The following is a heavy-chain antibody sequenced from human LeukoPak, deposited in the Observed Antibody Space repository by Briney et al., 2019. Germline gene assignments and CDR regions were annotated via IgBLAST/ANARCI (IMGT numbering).Heavy chain of an antibody. CDR1: GGSISSSSYY. D-gene: IGHD6-13*01. Sequence: PSETLSLTCTVSGGSISSSSYYWGWIRQPPGKGLEWIGSIYYSGSTYYNPSLKSRVTISVDTSKNQFSLKLSSVTAADTAVYYCARGLRRAAADHFDYWGQGTLVTVSS. J-gene: IGHJ4*02. CDR3: ARGLRRAAADHFDY. V-gene: IGHV4-39*07. CDR2: IYYSGST.